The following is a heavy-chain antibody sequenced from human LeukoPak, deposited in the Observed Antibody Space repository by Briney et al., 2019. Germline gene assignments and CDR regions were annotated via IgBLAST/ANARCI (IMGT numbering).Heavy chain of an antibody. D-gene: IGHD1-26*01. J-gene: IGHJ4*02. CDR3: VVGGGSYYIPYYFDY. CDR1: GSPFTSYA. Sequence: ISSQAPGSPFTSYAIKWVRQAPGQGLEWVGWMNPNSGNTCYAQKFQGRVTITRNTSISTAYMELSSLRSEDTAVYYGVVGGGSYYIPYYFDYWGQGTLVTVSS. CDR2: MNPNSGNT. V-gene: IGHV1-8*03.